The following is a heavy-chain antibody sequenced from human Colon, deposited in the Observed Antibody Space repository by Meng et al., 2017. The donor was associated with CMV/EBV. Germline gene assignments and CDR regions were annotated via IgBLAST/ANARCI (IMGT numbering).Heavy chain of an antibody. V-gene: IGHV4-59*01. Sequence: SETLSLTCTVSGSSISSYYWSWIRQPPGKGLEWIGYIYYSGSTNYNPSLKSRVTISVDTSKNQFSLKLSSVTAADTAVHYCARGPLVAYYWGQGTLVTVSS. CDR1: GSSISSYY. CDR3: ARGPLVAYY. CDR2: IYYSGST. D-gene: IGHD6-6*01. J-gene: IGHJ4*02.